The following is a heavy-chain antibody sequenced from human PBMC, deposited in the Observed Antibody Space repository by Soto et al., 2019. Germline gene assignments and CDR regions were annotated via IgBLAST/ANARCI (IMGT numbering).Heavy chain of an antibody. CDR3: GSAPSPMFSSPWYSSAY. CDR1: GGSISRYY. J-gene: IGHJ4*02. V-gene: IGHV4-59*01. CDR2: IYYSGST. Sequence: PSETLSLTCTVSGGSISRYYWSWIRQPPGKGLEWIGYIYYSGSTNYNPSLKSRVTISVDTSKNQFSLKLSSVTAAGTAVYYCGSAPSPMFSSPWYSSAYWGQG. D-gene: IGHD6-13*01.